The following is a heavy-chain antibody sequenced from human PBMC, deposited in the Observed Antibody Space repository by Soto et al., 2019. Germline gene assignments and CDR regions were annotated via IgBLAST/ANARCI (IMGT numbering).Heavy chain of an antibody. V-gene: IGHV3-30-3*01. D-gene: IGHD3-22*01. CDR3: ARDSSQWLSWYFDL. CDR2: MSYDGSSK. CDR1: GFTFSYYA. J-gene: IGHJ2*01. Sequence: QVQLVESGGGVVQPGRSLRLSCAASGFTFSYYAMHWVRQAPGKGLEWVAVMSYDGSSKYYPESVKGRFTISRDNSKNTLFLKMNSLRDEGTAVYYCARDSSQWLSWYFDLWGRGTLVIVSS.